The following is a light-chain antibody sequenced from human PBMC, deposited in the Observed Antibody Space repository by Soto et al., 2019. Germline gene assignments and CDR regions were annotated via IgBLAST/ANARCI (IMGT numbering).Light chain of an antibody. J-gene: IGLJ2*01. CDR3: SSDAGSNNVV. CDR1: SNDVGAYNY. Sequence: QSVLTQPPSASGSPGQSVTISCTGTSNDVGAYNYVSWYQQHPGKAPKLIIYEVSKRPSGVPDRFSGSKSGNTASLTVSGLQAEDEADYYCSSDAGSNNVVFGGGTKLTVL. CDR2: EVS. V-gene: IGLV2-8*01.